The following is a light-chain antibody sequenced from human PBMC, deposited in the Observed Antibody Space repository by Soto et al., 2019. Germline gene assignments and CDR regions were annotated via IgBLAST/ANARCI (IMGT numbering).Light chain of an antibody. CDR2: AAS. V-gene: IGKV1-39*01. CDR3: QQSYSTPGIT. CDR1: QSISSY. J-gene: IGKJ5*01. Sequence: DIQMTQSPSSLSASVGDRVTITCRASQSISSYLNWYQQKPGKAPKLLIYAASSLQSGVPSRFSGSGSWTDFTLSISCLQPEDFATYYCQQSYSTPGITFGQGTRLEIK.